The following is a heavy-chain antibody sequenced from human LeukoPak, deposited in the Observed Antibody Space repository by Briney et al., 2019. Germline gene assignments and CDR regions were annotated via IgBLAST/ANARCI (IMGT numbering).Heavy chain of an antibody. D-gene: IGHD6-19*01. Sequence: GGSLRLSCAASGFAFSFYAMSWLRQPPGKGLEWVSTINANSGTTSYAASVRGRFTISRDNSKNTLYLQVNTPRADDTATYYCAKPISGGLAVTADWFHPWGQGTLVVVSS. CDR1: GFAFSFYA. V-gene: IGHV3-23*01. CDR2: INANSGTT. CDR3: AKPISGGLAVTADWFHP. J-gene: IGHJ5*01.